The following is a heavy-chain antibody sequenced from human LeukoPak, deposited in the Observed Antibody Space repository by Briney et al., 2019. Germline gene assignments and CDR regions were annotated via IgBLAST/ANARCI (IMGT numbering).Heavy chain of an antibody. J-gene: IGHJ3*01. CDR2: IYPGDSET. CDR1: GYSFSDYW. V-gene: IGHV5-51*01. D-gene: IGHD2-2*03. CDR3: ARQRGYRMTKDGFDV. Sequence: GEPLKISCKASGYSFSDYWIGWVRHMPEKGLEWMTIIYPGDSETRYSPSLQGQVTISADKSINTVYLQWNSLRASDTAMYYCARQRGYRMTKDGFDVWGQGTMITVSS.